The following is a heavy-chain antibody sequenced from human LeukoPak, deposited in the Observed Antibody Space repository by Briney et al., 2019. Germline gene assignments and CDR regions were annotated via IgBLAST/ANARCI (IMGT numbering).Heavy chain of an antibody. D-gene: IGHD3-10*01. CDR2: INHSRDT. CDR1: GGSISGYY. Sequence: SETLSLTCAVYGGSISGYYWSWIRQRPGKGLEWIGEINHSRDTNYKPSLKRRVTISVDTSQNQFSLKLGSVTAADTAVYYCARSRMVRGVTTALRPKSPPGMDVWGKGTTVTVSS. CDR3: ARSRMVRGVTTALRPKSPPGMDV. V-gene: IGHV4-34*01. J-gene: IGHJ6*04.